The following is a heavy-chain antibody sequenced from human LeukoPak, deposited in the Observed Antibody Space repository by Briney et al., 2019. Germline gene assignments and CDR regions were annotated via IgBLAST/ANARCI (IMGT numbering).Heavy chain of an antibody. Sequence: PGGSLRLSCAASGFTFSSYAMSWVRQAPGKGLEWVSAISGSGGSTYYADSVKGRFTISRDNSKNTLYLQMNSLRAEDTAVYYCAKATTMIVVVRLDYWGQGTLVTVSS. CDR2: ISGSGGST. D-gene: IGHD3-22*01. CDR3: AKATTMIVVVRLDY. V-gene: IGHV3-23*01. CDR1: GFTFSSYA. J-gene: IGHJ4*02.